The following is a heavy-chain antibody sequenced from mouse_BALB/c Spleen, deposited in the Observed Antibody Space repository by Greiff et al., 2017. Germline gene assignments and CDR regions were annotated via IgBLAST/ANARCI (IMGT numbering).Heavy chain of an antibody. CDR3: ARDSYYGNYDAMDY. Sequence: VQLKESGPGLVAPSQSLSITCTVSGFSLTSYGVHWVRQPPGKGLEWLGVIWAGGSTNYNSALMSRLSISKDNSKSQVFLKMNSLQTDDTAMYYCARDSYYGNYDAMDYWGQGTSVTVSS. CDR1: GFSLTSYG. V-gene: IGHV2-9*02. D-gene: IGHD2-10*01. CDR2: IWAGGST. J-gene: IGHJ4*01.